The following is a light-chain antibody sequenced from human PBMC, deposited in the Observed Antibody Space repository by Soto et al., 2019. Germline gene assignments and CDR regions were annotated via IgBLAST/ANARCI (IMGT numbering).Light chain of an antibody. V-gene: IGLV7-46*01. CDR1: TGAVTSNHH. CDR2: DTS. J-gene: IGLJ2*01. Sequence: QAVVTQEPSLTVSPGGTVTLTCGSSTGAVTSNHHPYWFQQKAGQAPRTLIYDTSNKHSWTPARFSGSLLGEKAALTLSGAQPEDEAQYYCVLSYNAARVFGGGTQLTVL. CDR3: VLSYNAARV.